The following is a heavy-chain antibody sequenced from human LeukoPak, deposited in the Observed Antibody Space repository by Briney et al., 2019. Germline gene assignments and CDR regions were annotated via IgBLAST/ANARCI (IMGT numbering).Heavy chain of an antibody. Sequence: SETLTLTCPVSGGSISSYYCSWIRQPPGKGLEWVGYIYYSGSTNYNPSLKSRVTISVDTSKNQFSLKLSSVTAADTAVYYCARASQPDTAMVGNWFDPWGQGTLVTVSS. D-gene: IGHD5-18*01. CDR2: IYYSGST. CDR1: GGSISSYY. V-gene: IGHV4-59*01. J-gene: IGHJ5*02. CDR3: ARASQPDTAMVGNWFDP.